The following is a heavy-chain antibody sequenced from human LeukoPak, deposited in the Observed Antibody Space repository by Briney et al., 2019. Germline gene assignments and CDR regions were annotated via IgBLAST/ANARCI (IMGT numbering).Heavy chain of an antibody. Sequence: GGSLRLSCAASGFTFSSYAMSWVRQAPGKGLEWVSAISGSGGSTYYADSVKGRFTISRDNSKNTLYLQMNSLRAEDTAVYYCAKGSKYQLLRTIDYWGQGTLVTVSS. CDR1: GFTFSSYA. V-gene: IGHV3-23*01. CDR2: ISGSGGST. J-gene: IGHJ4*02. D-gene: IGHD2-2*01. CDR3: AKGSKYQLLRTIDY.